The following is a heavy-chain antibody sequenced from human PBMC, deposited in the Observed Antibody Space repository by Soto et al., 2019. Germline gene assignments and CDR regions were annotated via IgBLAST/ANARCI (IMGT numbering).Heavy chain of an antibody. CDR2: IIPIFGTA. CDR3: ARDQRRLGIAVGDYYYYGMDV. Sequence: ASVKVSCKASGGTFSSYAISWVRQAPGQGLEWMGGIIPIFGTANYAQKFQGRVTITADESTSTAYMELSSLRSEDTAVYYCARDQRRLGIAVGDYYYYGMDVWGQGTTVTVSS. V-gene: IGHV1-69*13. J-gene: IGHJ6*02. CDR1: GGTFSSYA. D-gene: IGHD6-19*01.